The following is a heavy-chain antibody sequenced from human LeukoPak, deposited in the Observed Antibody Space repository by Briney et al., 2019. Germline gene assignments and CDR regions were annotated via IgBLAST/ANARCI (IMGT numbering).Heavy chain of an antibody. D-gene: IGHD6-19*01. Sequence: ASVKVSCKASGYTFTSYDINWVRQATGQGLEWMGWMNPNSGNTGYAQKFQGRVTITRNTSISTAYMELSSLRSEDTAVYYCARGPYSVSRIAVAGDWFDPWGQGTLVTVSS. V-gene: IGHV1-8*03. CDR2: MNPNSGNT. J-gene: IGHJ5*02. CDR3: ARGPYSVSRIAVAGDWFDP. CDR1: GYTFTSYD.